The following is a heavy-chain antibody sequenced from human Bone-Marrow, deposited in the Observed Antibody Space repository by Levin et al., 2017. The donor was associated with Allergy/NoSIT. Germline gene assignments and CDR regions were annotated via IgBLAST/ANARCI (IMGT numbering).Heavy chain of an antibody. J-gene: IGHJ1*01. Sequence: SVKVSCKASGGTFSDHGFTWVRQAPGQGPEWMGRIIPMVGSSNYAQKFQGRISVTADTSTRTVYMELSSLRSEDTAVYYCARGDCSGNRCYFRHWGQGTLVTVSS. V-gene: IGHV1-69*04. D-gene: IGHD2-15*01. CDR3: ARGDCSGNRCYFRH. CDR1: GGTFSDHG. CDR2: IIPMVGSS.